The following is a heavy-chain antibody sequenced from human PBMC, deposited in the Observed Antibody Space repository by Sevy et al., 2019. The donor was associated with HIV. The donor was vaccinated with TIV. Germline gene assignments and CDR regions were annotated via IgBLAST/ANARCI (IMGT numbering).Heavy chain of an antibody. Sequence: GGSLRLSSAASGFTFSKYWMGWVRQAPGKGLEWVANIKQDAGQKYYVDSVKDRFTISRDNAKNSLYLQMNSLRAEDTAVYFCARDDGNYYFHYWGQGTLVTVSS. CDR1: GFTFSKYW. D-gene: IGHD1-7*01. CDR2: IKQDAGQK. J-gene: IGHJ4*02. V-gene: IGHV3-7*01. CDR3: ARDDGNYYFHY.